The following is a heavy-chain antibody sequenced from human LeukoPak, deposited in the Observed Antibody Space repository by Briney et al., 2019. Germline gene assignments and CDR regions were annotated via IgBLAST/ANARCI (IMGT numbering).Heavy chain of an antibody. Sequence: PGGSLRLSCAASGFTFSNYWMSWVRQAPGKGLEWVANIKQDGSEKYYVNSVKGRFTISRDNAKNSLYLQMNSLRAEDTAIYYCAREDDWNYEDYWGQGTLVIASS. CDR2: IKQDGSEK. CDR3: AREDDWNYEDY. V-gene: IGHV3-7*01. D-gene: IGHD1-7*01. J-gene: IGHJ4*02. CDR1: GFTFSNYW.